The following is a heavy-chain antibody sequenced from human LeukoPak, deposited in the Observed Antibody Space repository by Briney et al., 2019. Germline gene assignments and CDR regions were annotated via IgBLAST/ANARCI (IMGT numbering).Heavy chain of an antibody. Sequence: GGSLRLSCAASGFTFSSYAMSWVRQAPGKGLEWVSAISGSGGSAYYADSVKGRFTISRDNSKNTLYLQMNSLRAEDTAVYYCAKAMSSSWYYFDYWGQGTLVTVSS. D-gene: IGHD6-13*01. CDR2: ISGSGGSA. CDR3: AKAMSSSWYYFDY. CDR1: GFTFSSYA. V-gene: IGHV3-23*01. J-gene: IGHJ4*02.